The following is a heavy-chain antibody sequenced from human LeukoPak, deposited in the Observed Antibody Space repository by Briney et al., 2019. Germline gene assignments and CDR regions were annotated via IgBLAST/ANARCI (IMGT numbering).Heavy chain of an antibody. Sequence: PGGSLRLSCAASGFTFSSYSMHWVRQAPGKGLEWVSSISSNYLSIHYADSVKGRFTISRDNTKNSLYLQMNSLRAEDTAVYYCAKTLGYCSGGSCPRLRYYYYGMVVWGQGTTVTVSS. D-gene: IGHD2-15*01. CDR2: ISSNYLSI. J-gene: IGHJ6*02. V-gene: IGHV3-21*04. CDR1: GFTFSSYS. CDR3: AKTLGYCSGGSCPRLRYYYYGMVV.